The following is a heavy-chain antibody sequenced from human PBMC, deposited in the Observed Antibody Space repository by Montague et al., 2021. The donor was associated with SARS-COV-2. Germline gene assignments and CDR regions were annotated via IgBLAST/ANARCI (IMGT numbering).Heavy chain of an antibody. D-gene: IGHD1-14*01. Sequence: SETLSLTCTVSGGSVSSGSYYWSWIRQPPGKGLQSIGYIYYTGSTNYXXXLQSRVTISVDSSKNQFSVRLSSVTAADTAVYYCARISGITGWYYDYWGQGTLVTVSS. V-gene: IGHV4-61*01. CDR1: GGSVSSGSYY. CDR3: ARISGITGWYYDY. CDR2: IYYTGST. J-gene: IGHJ4*02.